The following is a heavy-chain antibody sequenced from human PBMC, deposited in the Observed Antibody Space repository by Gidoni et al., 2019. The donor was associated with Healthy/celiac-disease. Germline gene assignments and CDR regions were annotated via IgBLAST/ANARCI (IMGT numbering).Heavy chain of an antibody. D-gene: IGHD6-19*01. CDR3: AKDRGSGWTFDY. CDR1: GFTFSSYG. J-gene: IGHJ4*02. Sequence: QVQLVESGGGVVQPGRSLRLACAASGFTFSSYGMHWVRQAPGKGLEWLAVISYDVSNKYYADSVKGRFTISRDNSKNTLYLQMNSLRAEDTAVYYCAKDRGSGWTFDYWGQGTLVTVSS. CDR2: ISYDVSNK. V-gene: IGHV3-30*18.